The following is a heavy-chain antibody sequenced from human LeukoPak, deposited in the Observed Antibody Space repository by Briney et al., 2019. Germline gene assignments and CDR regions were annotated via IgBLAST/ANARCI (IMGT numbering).Heavy chain of an antibody. CDR3: ARLEYSYGYGPYYYYYMDV. D-gene: IGHD5-18*01. Sequence: GGSLRLSCAASGFTFSSYEMNWVRQAPGKGLEWVSYISSSGSTIYYADSVEGRFTISRDNAKNSLYLQMNSLRAEDTAVYYCARLEYSYGYGPYYYYYMDVWGKGTTVTVSS. CDR2: ISSSGSTI. J-gene: IGHJ6*03. V-gene: IGHV3-48*03. CDR1: GFTFSSYE.